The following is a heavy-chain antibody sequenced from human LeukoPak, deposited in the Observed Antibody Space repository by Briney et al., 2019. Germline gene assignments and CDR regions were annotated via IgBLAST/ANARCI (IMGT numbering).Heavy chain of an antibody. CDR3: ARSEAGGTY. D-gene: IGHD3-16*01. Sequence: GALRLSCAASGFTFSNYWMSWVRQAPGKGLEWVANIKPDGSGKFYVDSLKGRFTISRDNAKNSLYLQMNSLRAEDTAVYYCARSEAGGTYWGQGTLVTVSS. J-gene: IGHJ4*02. CDR1: GFTFSNYW. CDR2: IKPDGSGK. V-gene: IGHV3-7*01.